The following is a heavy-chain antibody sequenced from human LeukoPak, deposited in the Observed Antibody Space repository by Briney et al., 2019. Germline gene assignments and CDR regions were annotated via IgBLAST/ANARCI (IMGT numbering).Heavy chain of an antibody. CDR2: ISSSSSYI. D-gene: IGHD3-10*01. J-gene: IGHJ4*02. CDR3: ANPRGRKGVFPFDY. V-gene: IGHV3-21*04. Sequence: PGGSLRLSCAASGFTFSSYSMNWVRQAPGKGLEWVSSISSSSSYIYYADSVKGRFTISRDNAKNSLYLQMNSLRAEDTAVYYCANPRGRKGVFPFDYWGQGTLVTVSS. CDR1: GFTFSSYS.